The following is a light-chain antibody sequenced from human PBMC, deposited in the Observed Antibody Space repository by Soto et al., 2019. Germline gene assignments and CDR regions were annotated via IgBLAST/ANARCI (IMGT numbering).Light chain of an antibody. J-gene: IGKJ1*01. Sequence: DIQITQSPSTVSASVGDRVTITCRASQTISTWLAWYQQKPGKAPKLLIYKASTLKSGVPSRFSGSGSGTEFTLTISSLQPDDFATYYCQQYNSYSWTFGQGTKVDIK. CDR3: QQYNSYSWT. CDR1: QTISTW. V-gene: IGKV1-5*03. CDR2: KAS.